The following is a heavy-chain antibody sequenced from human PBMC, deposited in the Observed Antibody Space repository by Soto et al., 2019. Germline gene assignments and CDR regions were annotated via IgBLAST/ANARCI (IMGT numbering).Heavy chain of an antibody. V-gene: IGHV1-3*01. Sequence: GQRLEWMGWINAGNGNTKYSQKFQGRVTITRDTSASTAYMELSSLRSEDTAVYYCARDPYDYIWGSYDYYYMDVWGKGTTVTVSS. J-gene: IGHJ6*03. CDR2: INAGNGNT. D-gene: IGHD3-16*01. CDR3: ARDPYDYIWGSYDYYYMDV.